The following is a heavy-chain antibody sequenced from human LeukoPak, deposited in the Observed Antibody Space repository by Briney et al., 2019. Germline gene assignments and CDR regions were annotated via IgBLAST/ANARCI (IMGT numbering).Heavy chain of an antibody. CDR3: ARGAPWVGAKDAFDI. Sequence: SETLSLTCTVSGGSISSYYWSWIRQPAGKGLEWIGRIYTSGSTNYNPSLKNRVTMSVDTSKNQFSLKLSSVTAADTAVYYCARGAPWVGAKDAFDIWGQGAMVTVSS. CDR2: IYTSGST. V-gene: IGHV4-4*07. CDR1: GGSISSYY. D-gene: IGHD1-26*01. J-gene: IGHJ3*02.